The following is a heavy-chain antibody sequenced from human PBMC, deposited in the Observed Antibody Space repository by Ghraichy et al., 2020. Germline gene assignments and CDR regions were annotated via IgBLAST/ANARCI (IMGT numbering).Heavy chain of an antibody. CDR3: ARIQRTRYSSSWFDY. Sequence: SGPTLVKPTQTLTLTCTFSGFSLSTSGMCVSWIRQPPGKALEWLALIDWDDDKYYSTSLKTRLTISKDTSTNQVVLTMTNMDPVDTATYYCARIQRTRYSSSWFDYWGQGTLVTVSS. V-gene: IGHV2-70*01. CDR2: IDWDDDK. CDR1: GFSLSTSGMC. J-gene: IGHJ4*02. D-gene: IGHD6-13*01.